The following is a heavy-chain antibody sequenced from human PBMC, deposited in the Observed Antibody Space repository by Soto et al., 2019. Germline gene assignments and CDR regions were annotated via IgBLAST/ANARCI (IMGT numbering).Heavy chain of an antibody. CDR2: ISATGSDI. CDR3: ARGYDVVRVPVAIRVGYFDH. J-gene: IGHJ4*02. D-gene: IGHD3-16*01. Sequence: EVDLVESGGGLAKPGGARRLSCTDSGFTFSSHTMNWVRQAPGKGLEWVSSISATGSDIYYGDSVMGRFTISRDNAKNSLYLQLNNLRVEDTAVYYCARGYDVVRVPVAIRVGYFDHWGQGTVVTVSS. CDR1: GFTFSSHT. V-gene: IGHV3-21*01.